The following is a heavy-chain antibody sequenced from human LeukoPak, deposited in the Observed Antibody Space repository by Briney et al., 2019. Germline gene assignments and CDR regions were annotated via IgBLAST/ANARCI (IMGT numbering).Heavy chain of an antibody. CDR3: ARGDYDILTGYYTHYFDY. CDR2: INYSGST. Sequence: PSETLSLTCTVSGGSISSSSYYWGWSRQPPGKGLEWIGSINYSGSTYYNPSLKSRVTISVDTSRNQFSLKLSSVTAADTAVYYCARGDYDILTGYYTHYFDYWGQGTLVTVSS. CDR1: GGSISSSSYY. J-gene: IGHJ4*02. V-gene: IGHV4-39*07. D-gene: IGHD3-9*01.